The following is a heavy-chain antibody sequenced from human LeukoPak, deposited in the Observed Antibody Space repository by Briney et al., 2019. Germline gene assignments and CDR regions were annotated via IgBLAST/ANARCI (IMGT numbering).Heavy chain of an antibody. Sequence: ASVKVSCKTSGYSLTGYYMHWVRQAPGQGLEWMGWINPKNGGTNYPQKFQGRVTMTTDTSVGTAYMELSSLASDDTAVYYCVRRGAYFDYWGQGTLVTVSS. V-gene: IGHV1-2*02. CDR1: GYSLTGYY. CDR2: INPKNGGT. CDR3: VRRGAYFDY. J-gene: IGHJ4*02.